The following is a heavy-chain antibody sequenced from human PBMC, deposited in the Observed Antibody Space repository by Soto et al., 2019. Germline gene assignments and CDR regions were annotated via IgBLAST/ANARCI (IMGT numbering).Heavy chain of an antibody. CDR1: GGSISSGGYY. V-gene: IGHV4-31*03. CDR3: ARLHVHAGWRAPFDY. CDR2: IYYSGST. J-gene: IGHJ4*02. D-gene: IGHD3-9*01. Sequence: QVQLQESGPGLVKPSQTLSLTCTVSGGSISSGGYYWSWIRQHPGKGLECIGCIYYSGSTYYNPSLKSRVIIAMDTSKNQFSLQLSSVTAADTAVYYCARLHVHAGWRAPFDYWGQGTLVTVSS.